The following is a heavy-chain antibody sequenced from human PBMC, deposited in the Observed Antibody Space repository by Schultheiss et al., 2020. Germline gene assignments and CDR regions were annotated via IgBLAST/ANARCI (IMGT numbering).Heavy chain of an antibody. J-gene: IGHJ6*02. Sequence: ASVKVSCKASGYTFTSYYMHWVRQAPGQGLEWMGWINPNSGGTNYAQKFQGWVTMTRDTSISTAYMELSSLRSEDTAVYYCARGRDGSRDYYYGMDVWGQGTTVTVSS. CDR2: INPNSGGT. CDR3: ARGRDGSRDYYYGMDV. V-gene: IGHV1-2*04. D-gene: IGHD6-13*01. CDR1: GYTFTSYY.